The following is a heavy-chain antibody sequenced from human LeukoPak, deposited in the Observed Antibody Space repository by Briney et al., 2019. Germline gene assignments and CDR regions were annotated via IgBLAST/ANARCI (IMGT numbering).Heavy chain of an antibody. V-gene: IGHV4-39*07. CDR2: IYYSGST. J-gene: IGHJ4*02. D-gene: IGHD5-24*01. CDR3: ARDREDGYIYDY. Sequence: SETLSLTCTVSGGSISSSSYYWGWIRQPLGKGLEWIGSIYYSGSTYYNPSLKSRVTISVDTSKNQFSLKLSSVTAADTAVYYCARDREDGYIYDYWGQGTLVTVSS. CDR1: GGSISSSSYY.